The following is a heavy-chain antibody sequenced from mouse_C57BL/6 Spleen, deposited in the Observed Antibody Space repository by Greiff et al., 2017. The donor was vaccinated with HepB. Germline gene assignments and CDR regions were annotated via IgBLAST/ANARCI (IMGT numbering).Heavy chain of an antibody. J-gene: IGHJ4*01. D-gene: IGHD1-1*01. CDR2: ISYDGSN. Sequence: EVKLLESGPGLVKPSQSLSLTCSVTGYSITSGYYWNWIRQFPGNKLEWMGYISYDGSNNYNPSLKNRISITRDTSKNQFFLKLNSVTTEDTATYYCAREGGITTVVATDYAMDYWGQGTSVTVSS. V-gene: IGHV3-6*01. CDR3: AREGGITTVVATDYAMDY. CDR1: GYSITSGYY.